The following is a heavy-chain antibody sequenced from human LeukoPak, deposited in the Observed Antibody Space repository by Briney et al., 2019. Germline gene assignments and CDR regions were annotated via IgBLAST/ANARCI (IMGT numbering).Heavy chain of an antibody. V-gene: IGHV1-46*01. Sequence: ASVKVSCKASGYTFTSYYMHWVRQAPGQGLEWMGIINPSGGSTSYAQKFQGRVTMTRDMSTSTVYMELSSLRSEDTAVYYCARGGVVVVPAAISPYDFDYWGQGTLVTVSS. CDR2: INPSGGST. J-gene: IGHJ4*02. D-gene: IGHD2-2*01. CDR3: ARGGVVVVPAAISPYDFDY. CDR1: GYTFTSYY.